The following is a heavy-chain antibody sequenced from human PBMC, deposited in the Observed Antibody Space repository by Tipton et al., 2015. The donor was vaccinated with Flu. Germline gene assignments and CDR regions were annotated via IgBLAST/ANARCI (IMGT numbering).Heavy chain of an antibody. V-gene: IGHV4-39*01. Sequence: TLSLTCTVSGGSISSSSYYWGWIRQPPGKGLEWIGSIYYSGSTYYNPSLKSRVTISVDTSKNQFSLKLSSVTAADTAVYYCARDSGSYGVVWGQGTLVTVSS. CDR2: IYYSGST. J-gene: IGHJ4*02. D-gene: IGHD1-26*01. CDR3: ARDSGSYGVV. CDR1: GGSISSSSYY.